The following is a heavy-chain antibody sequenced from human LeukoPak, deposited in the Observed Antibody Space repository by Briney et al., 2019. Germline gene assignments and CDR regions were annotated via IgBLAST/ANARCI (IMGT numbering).Heavy chain of an antibody. CDR2: INHSGST. V-gene: IGHV4-34*01. D-gene: IGHD2-2*01. Sequence: ETLSLTCAVYGGSFSGYYWSWIRQPPGKGLEWIGEINHSGSTNYNPSLKSRVTISVDTSKNQFSLKLSSVTAADTAVYYCASGSRLVPAANAYTYYFDYWGQGTLVTVSS. CDR1: GGSFSGYY. J-gene: IGHJ4*02. CDR3: ASGSRLVPAANAYTYYFDY.